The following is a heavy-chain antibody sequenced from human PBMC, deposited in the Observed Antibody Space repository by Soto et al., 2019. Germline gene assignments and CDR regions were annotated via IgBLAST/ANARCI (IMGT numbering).Heavy chain of an antibody. CDR3: ARELIVGPAEYFQH. V-gene: IGHV3-23*01. CDR2: ISGSGGST. Sequence: GGSLRLSCAASGFTFSSYAMSWVRQAPGKGLEWVSAISGSGGSTYYADSVKGRFTISRDNSKNTLYLQMNSLRAEDTAEYYCARELIVGPAEYFQHWGQGTLVTVSS. J-gene: IGHJ1*01. D-gene: IGHD1-26*01. CDR1: GFTFSSYA.